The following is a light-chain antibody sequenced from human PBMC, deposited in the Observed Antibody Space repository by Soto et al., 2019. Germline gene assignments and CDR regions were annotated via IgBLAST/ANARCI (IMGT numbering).Light chain of an antibody. CDR3: QKYNSAPWT. J-gene: IGKJ1*01. CDR2: AAS. Sequence: DIQMTQSPSSLSASVGDRVTITCRASQGIANYLAWYQQKPGKIPKLLIYAASTLQSGVPSRFSGSQSGTHFPLTISSLQPEDVATYYCQKYNSAPWTFGQGTKVEIK. CDR1: QGIANY. V-gene: IGKV1-27*01.